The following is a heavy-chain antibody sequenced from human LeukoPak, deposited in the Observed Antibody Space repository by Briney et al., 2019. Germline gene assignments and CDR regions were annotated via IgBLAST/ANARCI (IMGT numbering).Heavy chain of an antibody. D-gene: IGHD3-3*01. Sequence: GASVKVSCKASGYTFTSYGISWVRQAPGQGLEWMGWISAYNGNTNYAQKLQGRVTMTTDTSTSTAYMELRSLRSDDTAVYYCARDSPRTYDFWSGYYPVGFDYWGQGTLVTVSS. CDR1: GYTFTSYG. J-gene: IGHJ4*02. CDR3: ARDSPRTYDFWSGYYPVGFDY. V-gene: IGHV1-18*01. CDR2: ISAYNGNT.